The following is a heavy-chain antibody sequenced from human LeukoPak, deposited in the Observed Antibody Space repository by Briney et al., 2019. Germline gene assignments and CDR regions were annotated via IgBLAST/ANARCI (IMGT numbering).Heavy chain of an antibody. V-gene: IGHV3-30*18. Sequence: PGGSLRLSCAASGFTFSSYGMHWVRQAPGKGLEWVAVISYDGSNKYYADSVKGRFTISRDNSKNTLYLQMNSLRAEDTAVYYCAKDRWAYSSGSYFDYWGQGTLVTVSS. J-gene: IGHJ4*02. CDR1: GFTFSSYG. CDR3: AKDRWAYSSGSYFDY. D-gene: IGHD3-10*01. CDR2: ISYDGSNK.